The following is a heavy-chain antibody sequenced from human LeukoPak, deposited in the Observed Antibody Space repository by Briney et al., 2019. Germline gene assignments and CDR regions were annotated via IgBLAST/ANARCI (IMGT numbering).Heavy chain of an antibody. CDR2: IYWNGDK. J-gene: IGHJ4*02. D-gene: IGHD3-3*01. V-gene: IGHV2-5*01. CDR3: AHRGITIFGVFSYYLDY. Sequence: SGPTLLNPTETHTLTCTFSGFSLSTSGVGVGWIRQPPGKNLEWLALIYWNGDKNYSPSLTSRVTITKDTSQNQVVLTMTNMDLVDTATYYCAHRGITIFGVFSYYLDYWGQGILVTVSS. CDR1: GFSLSTSGVG.